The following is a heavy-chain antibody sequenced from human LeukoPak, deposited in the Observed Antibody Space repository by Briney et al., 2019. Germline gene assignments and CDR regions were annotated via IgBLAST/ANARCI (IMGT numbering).Heavy chain of an antibody. V-gene: IGHV3-48*01. CDR2: ISSSSSTI. CDR3: ARDRTGTLN. J-gene: IGHJ4*02. CDR1: GFTFSSYS. D-gene: IGHD1-1*01. Sequence: GGSLRLSCAASGFTFSSYSMNWVRQAPGKGLEWVSYISSSSSTIYYADSVKGRFTISRDNAKNSLYLQMNSLRAEDTAVYYCARDRTGTLNWGQGTLVTVSS.